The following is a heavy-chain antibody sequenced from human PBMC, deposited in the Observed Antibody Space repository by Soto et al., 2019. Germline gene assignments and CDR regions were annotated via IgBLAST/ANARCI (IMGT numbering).Heavy chain of an antibody. CDR3: ARRYYYDSSGYYNNWFDP. Sequence: GGSLRLSCAASGFTFSSYEMNWVRQAPGKGLEWVSYISSSGSTIYYADSVKGRFTISRDNAKNSLYLQMNSLRAEDTAVYYCARRYYYDSSGYYNNWFDPWGQGTLVTVSS. D-gene: IGHD3-22*01. CDR2: ISSSGSTI. J-gene: IGHJ5*02. CDR1: GFTFSSYE. V-gene: IGHV3-48*03.